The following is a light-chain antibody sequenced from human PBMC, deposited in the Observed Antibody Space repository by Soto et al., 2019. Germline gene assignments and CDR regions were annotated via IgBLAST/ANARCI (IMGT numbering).Light chain of an antibody. Sequence: QSALTQPASVSGSPGQSITISCTGTSSDVGGYKYVSWYQQHPGKAPKLMIYEVNKRPSGVSHRFSGSKSGNTSSLTISGLQAEDAADYYCSSYASRNTVVFGGGTKLTVL. CDR1: SSDVGGYKY. CDR3: SSYASRNTVV. V-gene: IGLV2-14*01. CDR2: EVN. J-gene: IGLJ2*01.